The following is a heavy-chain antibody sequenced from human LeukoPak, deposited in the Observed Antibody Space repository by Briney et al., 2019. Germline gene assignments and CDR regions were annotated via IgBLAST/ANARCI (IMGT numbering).Heavy chain of an antibody. J-gene: IGHJ4*02. CDR1: GFTFSSYA. D-gene: IGHD3-16*02. CDR3: AREGVTDYVWGSYRYYFDS. V-gene: IGHV3-64*01. Sequence: GSLRLSCAASGFTFSSYAMHWVHQAPGKGLEYVSAISSNGGSTYYANSVKGRFTISRDNSKNTLYLQMGSLRAEDMAVYYCAREGVTDYVWGSYRYYFDSWGQGTLVTVSS. CDR2: ISSNGGST.